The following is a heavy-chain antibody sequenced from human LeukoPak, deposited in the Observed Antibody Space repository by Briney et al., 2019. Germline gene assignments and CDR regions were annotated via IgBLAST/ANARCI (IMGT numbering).Heavy chain of an antibody. CDR1: GFTVSSNY. V-gene: IGHV3-53*01. D-gene: IGHD3-16*01. CDR3: AREVRGDYFDF. J-gene: IGHJ4*02. Sequence: PGGSLRLSCTVSGFTVSSNYMTWVRQAPGKGLEWVSVIYAGGTTFYADSVKGRFTISRDNSKNTLYLQMNSLRADDTAVYYCAREVRGDYFDFWGQGTLVTVSS. CDR2: IYAGGTT.